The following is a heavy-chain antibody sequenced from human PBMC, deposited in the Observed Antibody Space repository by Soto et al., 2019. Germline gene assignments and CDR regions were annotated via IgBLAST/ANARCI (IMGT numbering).Heavy chain of an antibody. CDR3: AREGYCISTSCRHYDYYGMDV. CDR1: GYTFTSYS. D-gene: IGHD2-2*01. Sequence: ASVKVSCKASGYTFTSYSIHWVRQAPGQRLEWMGWMNAYNGNTKYAQKLQGRVTMTTDTSTSTAYMELRSLRSDDTAVYYCAREGYCISTSCRHYDYYGMDVWGQGTTVTVSS. CDR2: MNAYNGNT. V-gene: IGHV1-18*01. J-gene: IGHJ6*02.